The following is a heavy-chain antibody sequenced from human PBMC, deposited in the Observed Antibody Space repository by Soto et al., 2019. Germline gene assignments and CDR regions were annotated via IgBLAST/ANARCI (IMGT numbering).Heavy chain of an antibody. J-gene: IGHJ6*02. CDR3: ARHLAIYYSSGAADAMDV. Sequence: GESLKISCKGSGYSFTNQWIGWVRQMPGKGLEWMGIIFPGDSDTKYSPSFEGQVTMSVDKSISTAYLQWSSLKASDTAMYYCARHLAIYYSSGAADAMDVWGQGSTVTVSS. CDR1: GYSFTNQW. D-gene: IGHD3-10*01. CDR2: IFPGDSDT. V-gene: IGHV5-51*01.